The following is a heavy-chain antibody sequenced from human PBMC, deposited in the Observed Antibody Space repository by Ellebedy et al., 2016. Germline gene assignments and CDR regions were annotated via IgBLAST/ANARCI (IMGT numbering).Heavy chain of an antibody. CDR2: ISAYNGNT. CDR1: GGTFSSYA. V-gene: IGHV1-18*01. D-gene: IGHD3-16*01. Sequence: ASVKVSXKASGGTFSSYAISWVRQAPGQGLEWMGWISAYNGNTNYAQKLQGRVTMTTDTSTSTAYMELSSLRSEDTAVYYCARGLRSDNWFNPWGQGTLVTVSS. CDR3: ARGLRSDNWFNP. J-gene: IGHJ5*02.